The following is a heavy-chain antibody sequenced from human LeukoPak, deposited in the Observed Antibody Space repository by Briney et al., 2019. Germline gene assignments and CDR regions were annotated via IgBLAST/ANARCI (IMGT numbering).Heavy chain of an antibody. V-gene: IGHV1-69*13. D-gene: IGHD3-22*01. CDR2: IIPIFGTA. CDR3: ARPSLYYYEMGRGFDY. Sequence: GASVKVSCKASGGTFISYAISWVRQAPGQGLEWMGGIIPIFGTANYAQKFQGRVTITADESTSTAYMELSSLRSEDTAVYYCARPSLYYYEMGRGFDYWGQGTLVTVSS. J-gene: IGHJ4*02. CDR1: GGTFISYA.